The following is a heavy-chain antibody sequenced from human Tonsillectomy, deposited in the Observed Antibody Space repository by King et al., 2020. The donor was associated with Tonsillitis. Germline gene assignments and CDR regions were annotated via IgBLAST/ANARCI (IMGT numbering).Heavy chain of an antibody. CDR2: IRYDGSNK. V-gene: IGHV3-30*02. CDR3: AKELVVPAAVAQAKGDYYYYYGMDV. CDR1: GFTFSSYG. J-gene: IGHJ6*02. D-gene: IGHD2-2*01. Sequence: VQLVESGGGVVQPGGSLRLSCAASGFTFSSYGMHWVRQAPGKGLEWVAFIRYDGSNKYYADSVKGRFTISRENSKNTLYLQMNSLSAEDTAVYYCAKELVVPAAVAQAKGDYYYYYGMDVWGQGTTVTVSS.